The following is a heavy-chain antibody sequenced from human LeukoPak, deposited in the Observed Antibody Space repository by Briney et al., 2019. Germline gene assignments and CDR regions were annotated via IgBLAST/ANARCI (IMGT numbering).Heavy chain of an antibody. CDR3: ARWKSLKGTLDY. Sequence: PGRSLRLSCAASGFTFSNYAMNWVRQPPGKGLEWVAVISYDGSKKYYADSVKGRFTISRDNSNNTLYVQMDSLRAEDTAVYYCARWKSLKGTLDYWGQGTLLTVSS. CDR1: GFTFSNYA. V-gene: IGHV3-30*04. CDR2: ISYDGSKK. J-gene: IGHJ4*02. D-gene: IGHD1-7*01.